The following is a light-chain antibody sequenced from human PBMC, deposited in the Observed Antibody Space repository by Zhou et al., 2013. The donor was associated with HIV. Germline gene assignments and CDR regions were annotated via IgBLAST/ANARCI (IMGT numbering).Light chain of an antibody. CDR1: QSLLHSNGYNY. CDR3: MQALQTPFYS. J-gene: IGKJ2*03. CDR2: LGS. Sequence: DIVMTQSPLSLPVTPGEPASISCRSSQSLLHSNGYNYLDWYLQKPGQSPQLLIYLGSNRASGVPDRFSGSGSGTDFTLKISRVEAEDVGVYNCMQALQTPFYSCGQGTKLEIK. V-gene: IGKV2-28*01.